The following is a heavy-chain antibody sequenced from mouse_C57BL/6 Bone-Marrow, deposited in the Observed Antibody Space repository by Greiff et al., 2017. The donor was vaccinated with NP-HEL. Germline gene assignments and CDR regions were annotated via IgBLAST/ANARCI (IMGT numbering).Heavy chain of an antibody. V-gene: IGHV1-9*01. Sequence: QVQLQQSGAELMKPGASVKLSCKATGYTFTGYWIEWVKQRPGNGLEWIGEILPGSGSTNYNEKFKGKATFTADTSSKTAYMQLSSLTTEDSSIYYCAREGLWLPRYFDYWGQGTTLTVSS. CDR3: AREGLWLPRYFDY. CDR2: ILPGSGST. CDR1: GYTFTGYW. D-gene: IGHD2-2*01. J-gene: IGHJ2*01.